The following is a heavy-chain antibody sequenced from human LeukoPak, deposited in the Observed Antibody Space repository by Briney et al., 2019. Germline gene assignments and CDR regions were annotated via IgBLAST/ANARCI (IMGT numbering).Heavy chain of an antibody. D-gene: IGHD1-26*01. V-gene: IGHV3-48*03. Sequence: PGGSLRLSCAASGFTFSSCEMNWVRRAPGKGLEWVSYISSSGSTIYYADSVKGRFTISRDNAKNSLYLQMNSLRAEDTAVYYCARGSYHGVYFDYWGQGTLVTVSS. CDR2: ISSSGSTI. CDR3: ARGSYHGVYFDY. CDR1: GFTFSSCE. J-gene: IGHJ4*02.